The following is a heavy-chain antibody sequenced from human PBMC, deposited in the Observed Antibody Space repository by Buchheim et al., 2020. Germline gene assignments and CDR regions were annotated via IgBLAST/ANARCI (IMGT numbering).Heavy chain of an antibody. V-gene: IGHV3-23*01. CDR3: AKGAKERGTNPRDYYYDMDD. CDR2: ITGGGGSP. CDR1: GFTFSSYA. Sequence: EVQLLESGGGLVQPGGSLRLSCAASGFTFSSYAMSWVRQAPGKGLEWVSGITGGGGSPYYADSVKGRFTISRDNSKNTLYLQMNRLRAEETDVYYCAKGAKERGTNPRDYYYDMDDWGQGT. D-gene: IGHD1/OR15-1a*01. J-gene: IGHJ6*02.